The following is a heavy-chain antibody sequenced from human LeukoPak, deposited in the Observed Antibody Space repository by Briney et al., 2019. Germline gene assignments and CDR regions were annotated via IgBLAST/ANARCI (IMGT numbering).Heavy chain of an antibody. CDR3: ARDGPYDSSGYPDY. Sequence: PGGSLRLSCAASGFIFSSYAMSWVRQAPGKGLEWVSAISGSGGSTYYADSVKGRFTISRDNSKNTLYLQMNSLRAEDTAVYYCARDGPYDSSGYPDYWGQGTLVTVSS. J-gene: IGHJ4*02. V-gene: IGHV3-23*01. CDR1: GFIFSSYA. CDR2: ISGSGGST. D-gene: IGHD3-22*01.